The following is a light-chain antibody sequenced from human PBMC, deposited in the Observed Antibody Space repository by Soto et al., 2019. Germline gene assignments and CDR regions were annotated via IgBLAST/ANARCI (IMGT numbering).Light chain of an antibody. J-gene: IGKJ4*01. CDR3: QQTFRPPRT. CDR1: QSISSY. CDR2: AAF. V-gene: IGKV1-39*01. Sequence: DIQVTQSPSSLSASVGDRLTITCRASQSISSYLNWYQQKPGEAPKHLIYAAFSLNSGVPSRFSGSGAGTDFTLTIRSLQPEDFATYYCQQTFRPPRTFGGGTKVVIK.